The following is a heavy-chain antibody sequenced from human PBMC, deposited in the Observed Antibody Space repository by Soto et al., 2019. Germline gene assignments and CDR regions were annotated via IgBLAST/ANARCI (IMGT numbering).Heavy chain of an antibody. CDR1: GYTFNTFG. J-gene: IGHJ4*02. D-gene: IGHD3-16*01. Sequence: QVQLVQSGGEVKRPGASVRVSCKASGYTFNTFGISWVRQAPGQGLEWMGWISAYNGHTDYAQKFPGRVTMTTDTPTNTSFRELRGLVSDDTAVYYCASGRIWGARDFDYWGQGTLVTVSS. CDR3: ASGRIWGARDFDY. V-gene: IGHV1-18*01. CDR2: ISAYNGHT.